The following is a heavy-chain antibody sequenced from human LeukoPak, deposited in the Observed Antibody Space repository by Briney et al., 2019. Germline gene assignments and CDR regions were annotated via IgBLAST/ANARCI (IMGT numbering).Heavy chain of an antibody. D-gene: IGHD2-21*02. CDR2: IKQDGSEK. J-gene: IGHJ4*02. V-gene: IGHV3-7*01. Sequence: GGSLRLSCAASGFTFSSYWMSWVRQAPGKGLEWVANIKQDGSEKYYVDSVKGRFTISRDNAKSSLYLQMNSLRAEDTAVYYCARDPFVVVTAIYFDYWGQGTLVTVSS. CDR3: ARDPFVVVTAIYFDY. CDR1: GFTFSSYW.